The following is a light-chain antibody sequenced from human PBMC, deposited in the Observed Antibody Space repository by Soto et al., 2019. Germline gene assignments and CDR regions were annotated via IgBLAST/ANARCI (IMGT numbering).Light chain of an antibody. Sequence: DIQMTQSPSSLSASVGDRVTITCRASQTISTSVNWYQQKPGKAPNLLIFTASSLQSGVPSRFSGTGSGTDFTLTVSSLQPDDFASSYCQQTYSFPFTFGPGTPVDLK. CDR2: TAS. J-gene: IGKJ3*01. CDR3: QQTYSFPFT. V-gene: IGKV1-39*01. CDR1: QTISTS.